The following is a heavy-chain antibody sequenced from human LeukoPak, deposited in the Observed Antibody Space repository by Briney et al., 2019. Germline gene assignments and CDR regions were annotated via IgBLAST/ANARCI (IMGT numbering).Heavy chain of an antibody. V-gene: IGHV3-21*01. CDR2: ISSSSSYI. CDR3: ARDFNYGDLSRFDP. CDR1: GFTFNNYA. D-gene: IGHD4-17*01. J-gene: IGHJ5*02. Sequence: GGTLRLSCAASGFTFNNYAMNWVRQAPGKGLEWVSSISSSSSYIYYADSVKGRFTISRDNAKNSLYLQMNSLRAEDTAVYYCARDFNYGDLSRFDPWGQGTLVTVSS.